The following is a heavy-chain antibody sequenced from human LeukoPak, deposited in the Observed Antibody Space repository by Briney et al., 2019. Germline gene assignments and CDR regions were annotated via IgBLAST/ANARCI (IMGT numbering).Heavy chain of an antibody. D-gene: IGHD2-2*01. CDR3: ARHSVEPCAIVEMSWAYYYYMDV. CDR2: TFPGDSDT. Sequence: GESLKISCMGSGDRFTIYWTGWVCHMPRERLGWRGITFPGDSDTRYSPSFQGQVTISADTSISTAYLQWSSLKASDTAMYYCARHSVEPCAIVEMSWAYYYYMDVWGKGTTVTVSS. CDR1: GDRFTIYW. V-gene: IGHV5-51*01. J-gene: IGHJ6*03.